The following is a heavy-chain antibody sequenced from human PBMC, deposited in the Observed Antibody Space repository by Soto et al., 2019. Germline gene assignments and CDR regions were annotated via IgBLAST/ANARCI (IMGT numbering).Heavy chain of an antibody. CDR1: GFSFDDYA. CDR2: ISWNSGSV. V-gene: IGHV3-9*01. D-gene: IGHD2-2*01. Sequence: EVQLVESGGGLVQPGRSPSLSCAASGFSFDDYAMHWVQQSPGKGLEWVSGISWNSGSVGYADSVKGRFTISRDNAMNSLYLQMNRLRAEDTALYYFAKDNRLGAIPVFYFFGSWCQGTLVTVPS. CDR3: AKDNRLGAIPVFYFFGS. J-gene: IGHJ4*02.